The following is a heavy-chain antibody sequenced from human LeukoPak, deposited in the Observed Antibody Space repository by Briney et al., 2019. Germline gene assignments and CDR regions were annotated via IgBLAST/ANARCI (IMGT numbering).Heavy chain of an antibody. D-gene: IGHD2-2*02. J-gene: IGHJ2*01. CDR1: GFTFSSYA. CDR2: ISGSGGST. V-gene: IGHV3-23*01. Sequence: GGSLRLSCAASGFTFSSYAMSRVRQAPGKGLERVSAISGSGGSTYYADSVKGRFTISKDTSKNTLYLQMNSLRAEDTAVYYCVAILVSGAIWQFDLWGRGTLVTVSS. CDR3: VAILVSGAIWQFDL.